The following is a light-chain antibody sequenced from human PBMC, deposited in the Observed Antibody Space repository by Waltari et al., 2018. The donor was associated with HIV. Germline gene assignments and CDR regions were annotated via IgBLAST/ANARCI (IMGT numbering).Light chain of an antibody. CDR1: SSNIGSNT. J-gene: IGLJ2*01. CDR3: ASWDDSLNGPV. CDR2: GKN. V-gene: IGLV1-44*01. Sequence: QSVLTQPPSTSGTPGQRVNISCSGSSSNIGSNTVSWFQQLPGKPPKVLIYGKNQRPSGVPDRFSGSKSGTSASLAIGGLQSEDEADYYCASWDDSLNGPVFGGGTTLTVL.